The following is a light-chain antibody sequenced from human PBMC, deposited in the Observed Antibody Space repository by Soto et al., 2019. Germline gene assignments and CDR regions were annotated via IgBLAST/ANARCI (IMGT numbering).Light chain of an antibody. Sequence: IVLTQSPVTLSLAPGEGATLSCRASQNISSYLIWYQQKPGQAPRLLMYDVSNRATGIPARFSGSGSGTDFTLTISSLEPEDLAVYYCQQRSNWPRTLGQGTKVDIK. CDR2: DVS. V-gene: IGKV3-11*01. J-gene: IGKJ1*01. CDR3: QQRSNWPRT. CDR1: QNISSY.